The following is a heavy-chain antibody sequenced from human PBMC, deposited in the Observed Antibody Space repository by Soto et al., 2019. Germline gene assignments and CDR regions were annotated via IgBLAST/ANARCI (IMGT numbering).Heavy chain of an antibody. Sequence: QVQLVQSGAEVKKPGSSVKVSCKASGGTFSSYTITWVRQAPGQGLEWMGGIIPIFGSANYAQRFQGRVTMTADESTNTAYMELSRLRAEATAVYYCASRDYDYYGMDVWGQGTTVTVSS. CDR1: GGTFSSYT. J-gene: IGHJ6*02. V-gene: IGHV1-69*12. CDR3: ASRDYDYYGMDV. CDR2: IIPIFGSA.